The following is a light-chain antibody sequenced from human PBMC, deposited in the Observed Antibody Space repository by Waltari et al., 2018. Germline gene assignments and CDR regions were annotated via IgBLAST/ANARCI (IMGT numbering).Light chain of an antibody. CDR2: EAT. V-gene: IGLV2-23*01. CDR1: SRDLGTYNF. J-gene: IGLJ1*01. CDR3: CSYAGGTAYV. Sequence: SALTQPASVSGSPGQSLTLSCTGTSRDLGTYNFVPWYQEYPGKAPKLLTYEATKRPSGVSDRFSAAKSGNTASLTISGLQADDEADYSCCSYAGGTAYVFGTGTRVTVL.